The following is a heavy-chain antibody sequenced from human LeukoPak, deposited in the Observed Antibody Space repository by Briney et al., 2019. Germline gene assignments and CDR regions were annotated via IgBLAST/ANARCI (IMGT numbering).Heavy chain of an antibody. D-gene: IGHD1-26*01. J-gene: IGHJ5*02. CDR2: IIPISGTT. V-gene: IGHV1-69*13. CDR1: GGTFTSYA. CDR3: ARKVRLGGNWFDP. Sequence: EASVKVSCKTPGGTFTSYAITWVRQAPGQGLEWMGKIIPISGTTNYAQKFQGRVTFTADESTSTAYMELSSLRSEDTALYYCARKVRLGGNWFDPWGQGTLVTVSS.